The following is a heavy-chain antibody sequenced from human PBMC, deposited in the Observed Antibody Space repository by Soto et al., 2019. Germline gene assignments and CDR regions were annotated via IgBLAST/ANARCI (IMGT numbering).Heavy chain of an antibody. J-gene: IGHJ4*02. V-gene: IGHV3-48*01. CDR1: GFTFSTYG. CDR2: IGSSSTTM. Sequence: EVQLVESGGGLVQSGGSLRLSCVASGFTFSTYGMNWVRQAPGKGLEWVSYIGSSSTTMYYADSVKGRFTMSRENVKNALYLQMNSRRGDDTAVYYWARDYHSSSWYRTDYWGQGTLVTVSS. CDR3: ARDYHSSSWYRTDY. D-gene: IGHD6-13*01.